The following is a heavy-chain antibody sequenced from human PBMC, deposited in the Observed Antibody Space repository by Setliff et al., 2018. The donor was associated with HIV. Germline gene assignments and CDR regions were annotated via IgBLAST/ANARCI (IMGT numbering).Heavy chain of an antibody. D-gene: IGHD5-18*01. CDR2: IYHSGSI. CDR1: NYSISSDSY. CDR3: ARQGYIYGYPLNWFDP. J-gene: IGHJ5*02. Sequence: SETLSLTCAVSNYSISSDSYWGWIRKPPGKGLEWIGSIYHSGSIYYNPSLKIRVTISVDTSKTQFSLRRSSVTAADTAVYYCARQGYIYGYPLNWFDPWGQGTLVTVSS. V-gene: IGHV4-38-2*01.